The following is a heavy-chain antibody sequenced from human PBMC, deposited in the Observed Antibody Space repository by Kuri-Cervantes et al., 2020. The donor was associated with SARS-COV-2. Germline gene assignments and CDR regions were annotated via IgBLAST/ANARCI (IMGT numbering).Heavy chain of an antibody. CDR1: GFTFSGYT. CDR2: ISGSGSYI. Sequence: GGSLRLSCVATGFTFSGYTMNWVRQAPGKALQWVSSISGSGSYIYYADSVKGRFTVSRDNSKNTLYLQMNSLRAEDTAVYYCARGPQVRGTTLGYYYYYYMDVWGKGTTVTVSS. D-gene: IGHD1-1*01. V-gene: IGHV3-21*01. CDR3: ARGPQVRGTTLGYYYYYYMDV. J-gene: IGHJ6*03.